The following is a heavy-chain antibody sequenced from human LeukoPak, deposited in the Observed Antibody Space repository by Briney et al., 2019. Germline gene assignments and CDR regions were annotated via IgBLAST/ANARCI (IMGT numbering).Heavy chain of an antibody. CDR3: AELGITMIGGV. D-gene: IGHD3-10*02. CDR1: GFTFDNYA. CDR2: ITSSGAYT. V-gene: IGHV3-23*01. Sequence: GGTLRLSCAASGFTFDNYAMGWVRQAPGKGLEWVSAITSSGAYTDYADSVKGRFTISRDNAKNSLYLQMNSLRAEDTAVYYCAELGITMIGGVWGKGTTVTISS. J-gene: IGHJ6*04.